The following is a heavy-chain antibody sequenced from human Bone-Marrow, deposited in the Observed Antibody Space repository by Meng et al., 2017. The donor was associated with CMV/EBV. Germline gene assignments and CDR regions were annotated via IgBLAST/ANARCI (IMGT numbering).Heavy chain of an antibody. CDR3: AKGVSSSSGY. J-gene: IGHJ4*02. CDR2: INHSGST. Sequence: SQTLSLTCAVYGGSFSGYYWSWVRQPPGKGLEWIGEINHSGSTNYNPSLNNRVTMSVDTSTSTVYMELSSLRSEDTAVYYCAKGVSSSSGYWGQGTLVTVSS. V-gene: IGHV4-34*01. CDR1: GGSFSGYY. D-gene: IGHD6-6*01.